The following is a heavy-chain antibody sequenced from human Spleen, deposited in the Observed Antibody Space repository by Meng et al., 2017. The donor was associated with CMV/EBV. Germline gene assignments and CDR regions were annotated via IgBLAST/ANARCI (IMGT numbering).Heavy chain of an antibody. CDR3: AKATITTGSFDY. Sequence: GESLKISCAASGLTFDESAMHWVRQAPGKGLEWVSDISGSGDTTHYTDSVKGRFTISRDNSKNTLYLQMNSLRAEDTAVYYCAKATITTGSFDYWGQGTLVTVSS. J-gene: IGHJ4*02. D-gene: IGHD1-1*01. V-gene: IGHV3-23*01. CDR2: ISGSGDTT. CDR1: GLTFDESA.